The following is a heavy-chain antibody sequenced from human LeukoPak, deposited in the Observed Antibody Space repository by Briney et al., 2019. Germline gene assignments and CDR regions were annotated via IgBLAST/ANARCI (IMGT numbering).Heavy chain of an antibody. D-gene: IGHD6-19*01. CDR1: GYTFTSQD. Sequence: ASVKVSCKASGYTFTSQDINWVRQATGQGLEWMGWMHPNSGDTGYAQKFQGRITLTRDTSISTAYMELTSLRSEDTAVYYCVRGTRRSSGWYGPDWGQGTLVTVSS. CDR3: VRGTRRSSGWYGPD. CDR2: MHPNSGDT. V-gene: IGHV1-8*01. J-gene: IGHJ4*02.